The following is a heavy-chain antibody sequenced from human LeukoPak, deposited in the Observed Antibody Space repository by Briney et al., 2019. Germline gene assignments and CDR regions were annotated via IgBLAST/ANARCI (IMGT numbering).Heavy chain of an antibody. CDR1: GFTFSSYS. Sequence: GGSLRLSCAASGFTFSSYSMNWVRQAPGKGLEWVSSISSSSSYIYYADSVKGRFTISRDNAKNSLCLQMNSLRAEDTAVYYCARDLRSPVNLYSNYAHYYYGMDVWGQGTTVTVSS. CDR2: ISSSSSYI. V-gene: IGHV3-21*01. CDR3: ARDLRSPVNLYSNYAHYYYGMDV. J-gene: IGHJ6*02. D-gene: IGHD4-11*01.